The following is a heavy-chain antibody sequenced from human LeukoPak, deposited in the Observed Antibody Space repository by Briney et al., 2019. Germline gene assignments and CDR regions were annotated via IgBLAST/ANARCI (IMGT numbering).Heavy chain of an antibody. D-gene: IGHD6-6*01. V-gene: IGHV1-46*01. J-gene: IGHJ5*02. CDR2: INPSGGST. CDR1: GGTFSSYA. CDR3: ARGDSSSSGWFDP. Sequence: ASVKVSCKASGGTFSSYAISWVRQAPGQGLEWMGIINPSGGSTSYAQKFQGRVTMTRDTSTSTVYMELSSLRSEDTAVYYCARGDSSSSGWFDPWGQGTLVTVSS.